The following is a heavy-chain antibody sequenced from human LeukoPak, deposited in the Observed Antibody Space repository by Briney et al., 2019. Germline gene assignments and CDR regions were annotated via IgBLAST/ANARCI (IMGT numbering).Heavy chain of an antibody. CDR2: ISSSGTTI. D-gene: IGHD3-22*01. J-gene: IGHJ4*02. CDR1: GFTFSDYY. V-gene: IGHV3-11*01. CDR3: ARDQYYYDSSGYSY. Sequence: GGSLRLSCAASGFTFSDYYMSWIRQAPGNGLEWVSYISSSGTTIYYADSVKGRFTISRDNAKNSLYLQMNSLRAEDTAVYYCARDQYYYDSSGYSYWGQGTLVTVSS.